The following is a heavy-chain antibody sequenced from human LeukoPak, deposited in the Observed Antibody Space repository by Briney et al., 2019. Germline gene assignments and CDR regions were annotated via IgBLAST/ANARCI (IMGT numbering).Heavy chain of an antibody. CDR3: TTVYLSGSYYYFDY. CDR1: GFTFSNAS. J-gene: IGHJ4*02. Sequence: GGSLRLSCAASGFTFSNASMSWVREAPGKGLEWVGRIKSKTDGGTTDYAAPVKGRFTISRDDSKNTLYLQMNSLKTEDTAVYYCTTVYLSGSYYYFDYWGQGTLVTVSS. D-gene: IGHD1-26*01. CDR2: IKSKTDGGTT. V-gene: IGHV3-15*01.